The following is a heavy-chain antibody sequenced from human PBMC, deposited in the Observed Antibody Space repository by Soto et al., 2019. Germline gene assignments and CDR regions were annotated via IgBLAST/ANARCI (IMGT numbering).Heavy chain of an antibody. V-gene: IGHV3-21*01. CDR3: ATYMVRGDYIPFPFDY. Sequence: PGGSLRLSCAASGFTFSSYSMNWVRQAPGKGLEWVSSISSSSSYIYYADSVKGRFTISRDNAKNSLYLQMNSLRAEDTAVYYCATYMVRGDYIPFPFDYWGQGTLVTVSS. D-gene: IGHD3-10*01. CDR1: GFTFSSYS. J-gene: IGHJ4*02. CDR2: ISSSSSYI.